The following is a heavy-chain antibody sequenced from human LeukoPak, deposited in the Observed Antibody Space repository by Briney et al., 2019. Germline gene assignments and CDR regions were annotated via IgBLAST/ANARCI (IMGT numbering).Heavy chain of an antibody. CDR3: ARAIFGYYDSSGYKPFDY. CDR2: ISSSSSYI. CDR1: GFTFSSYS. V-gene: IGHV3-21*01. Sequence: GGSLRLSCAASGFTFSSYSMNWVRQAPGKGLEWVSSISSSSSYIYYADSVKGRFTISRDNAKNSLYLQMNSLRAEDTAVYYCARAIFGYYDSSGYKPFDYWGQGTLVTVSS. D-gene: IGHD3-22*01. J-gene: IGHJ4*02.